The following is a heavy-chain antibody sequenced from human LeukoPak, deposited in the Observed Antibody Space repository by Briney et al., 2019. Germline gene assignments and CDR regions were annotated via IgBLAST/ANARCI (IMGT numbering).Heavy chain of an antibody. CDR2: IYHSESP. CDR3: ARAYHSSWYLNWFDP. J-gene: IGHJ5*02. D-gene: IGHD6-13*01. Sequence: PSETLSLTCTVSSYSIRSGYYWGWIRQSPGKGLEWIGSIYHSESPYYNPSLKSRVTISVDTSKNEFSLKLSSVTAADTAVYYCARAYHSSWYLNWFDPWGQGTLVTVSS. V-gene: IGHV4-38-2*02. CDR1: SYSIRSGYY.